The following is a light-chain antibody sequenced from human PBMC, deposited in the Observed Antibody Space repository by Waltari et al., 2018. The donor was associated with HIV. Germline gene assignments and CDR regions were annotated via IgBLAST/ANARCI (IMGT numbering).Light chain of an antibody. CDR3: CSYAGSNTYL. CDR1: SSDVGSYNY. Sequence: QSALTQPASVSGFPGQSITISCTGSSSDVGSYNYVSWYQQHPGKAPKLLFYDVSKRASGVSNRFSGSKSGNTASLTISGLQAEDEADYYCCSYAGSNTYLFGTGTEVTVL. J-gene: IGLJ1*01. V-gene: IGLV2-23*02. CDR2: DVS.